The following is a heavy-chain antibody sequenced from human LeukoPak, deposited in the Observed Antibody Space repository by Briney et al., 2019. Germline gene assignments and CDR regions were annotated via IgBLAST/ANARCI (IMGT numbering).Heavy chain of an antibody. J-gene: IGHJ4*02. CDR2: IRYDGSNK. Sequence: PGGSLRLSCAASGFTFSSYGMHWVRQAPGKGLEWVAFIRYDGSNKYYADSVKGRFTISRDNSKNTLYLQMNSLRAEDTAVYYCAKAPNPRVVPAAGDYWGQGTLVTVSS. V-gene: IGHV3-30*02. CDR3: AKAPNPRVVPAAGDY. CDR1: GFTFSSYG. D-gene: IGHD2-2*01.